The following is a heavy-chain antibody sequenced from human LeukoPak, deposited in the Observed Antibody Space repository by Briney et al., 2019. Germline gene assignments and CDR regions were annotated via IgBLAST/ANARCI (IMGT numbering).Heavy chain of an antibody. CDR1: GYTFTGYY. CDR3: ARADWNDNGFDY. D-gene: IGHD1-1*01. J-gene: IGHJ4*02. Sequence: ASVKVSCKASGYTFTGYYMHWVRQAPGQGLEWMGWINPNSGGTNYAQKFQGRVTMTRDTSISTAYMELSRLRFDDTAVYYCARADWNDNGFDYWGQGTLVTVSS. V-gene: IGHV1-2*02. CDR2: INPNSGGT.